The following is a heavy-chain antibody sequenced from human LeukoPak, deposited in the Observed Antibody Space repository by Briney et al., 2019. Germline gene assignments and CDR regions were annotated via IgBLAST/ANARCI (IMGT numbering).Heavy chain of an antibody. J-gene: IGHJ4*02. CDR2: ISGSGVST. V-gene: IGHV3-23*01. CDR1: GFTFSSYA. Sequence: GGSLRLSCAASGFTFSSYAMSWVRQAPGKGLEWVSAISGSGVSTYYADSVKGRFTISRDTSNNTLYLQMNSLRAEDTAVYYCARVYYYDSSGLDYWGQGTLVTVSS. CDR3: ARVYYYDSSGLDY. D-gene: IGHD3-22*01.